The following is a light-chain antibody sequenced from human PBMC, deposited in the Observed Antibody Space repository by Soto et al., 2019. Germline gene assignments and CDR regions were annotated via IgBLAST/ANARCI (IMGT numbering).Light chain of an antibody. CDR1: QAIGNY. CDR3: QQYKTYPVT. J-gene: IGKJ4*01. CDR2: AAS. V-gene: IGKV1-16*02. Sequence: DIQMTQSPSSLSASVVDSVTITCWASQAIGNYLAWLQQKPGKAPKSLIYAASILQSGVPSNFSGSGSGTDFTLTIRGLQPEDCATYYCQQYKTYPVTFGGGTKVEIK.